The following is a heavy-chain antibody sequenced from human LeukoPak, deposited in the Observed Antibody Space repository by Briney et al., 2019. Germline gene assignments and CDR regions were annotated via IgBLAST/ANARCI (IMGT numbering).Heavy chain of an antibody. V-gene: IGHV4-34*01. CDR2: INHSGST. CDR3: ARARLAMSDVFDS. D-gene: IGHD2-21*01. CDR1: GGSFSGYY. Sequence: SETLSLTCAVYGGSFSGYYWSWIRQPPGKGLEWIGEINHSGSTNYNPSLKSRVTISVDTSKNQFSLKLSSVTAADTAVYYCARARLAMSDVFDSWGQGTLVTVSS. J-gene: IGHJ4*02.